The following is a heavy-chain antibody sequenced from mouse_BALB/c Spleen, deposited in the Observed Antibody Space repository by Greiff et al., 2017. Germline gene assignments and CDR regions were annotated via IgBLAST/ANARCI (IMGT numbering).Heavy chain of an antibody. Sequence: EVQLHQSGAELVRSGASVKLSCTASGFNIKDYYMHWVKQRPEQGLEWIGWIDPENGDTEYAPKFQGKATMTADTSSNTAYLQLSSLTSEDTAVYYCNAATTAQGFDYWGQGTTLTVSS. CDR2: IDPENGDT. D-gene: IGHD1-2*01. CDR3: NAATTAQGFDY. V-gene: IGHV14-4*02. J-gene: IGHJ2*01. CDR1: GFNIKDYY.